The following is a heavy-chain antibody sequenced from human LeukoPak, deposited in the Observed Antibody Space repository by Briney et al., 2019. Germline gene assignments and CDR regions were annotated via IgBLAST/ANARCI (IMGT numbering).Heavy chain of an antibody. J-gene: IGHJ4*02. V-gene: IGHV3-30*03. D-gene: IGHD3-16*01. CDR3: AGGRGIPDY. CDR1: GFTFSSYG. CDR2: ISYDGSNK. Sequence: PGGSLRLSCAASGFTFSSYGMHWVRQAPGKGLEWVAVISYDGSNKYYADSVKGRFTISRDNSKNTLYLQMNSLRAEDTAVYYCAGGRGIPDYWGQGTQVTVSS.